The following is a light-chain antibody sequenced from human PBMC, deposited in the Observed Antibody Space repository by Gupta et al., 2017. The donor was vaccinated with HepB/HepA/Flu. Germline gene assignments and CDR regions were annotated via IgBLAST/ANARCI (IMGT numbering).Light chain of an antibody. Sequence: QSLLTQPPSASGTPGQRVTISCSGSSSNSGSNYVYWYQQLPGTAPKLLIYRNNQRPSGVPDRFSGSKSGTSASLAISGLRSEDEADYYCAAWDDSLSAWVFGGGTKLTVL. CDR1: SSNSGSNY. CDR2: RNN. J-gene: IGLJ3*02. CDR3: AAWDDSLSAWV. V-gene: IGLV1-47*01.